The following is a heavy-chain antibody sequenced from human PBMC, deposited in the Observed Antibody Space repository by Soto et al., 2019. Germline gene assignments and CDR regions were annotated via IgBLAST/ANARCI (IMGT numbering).Heavy chain of an antibody. CDR2: IIPMFGRV. V-gene: IGHV1-69*02. J-gene: IGHJ4*02. D-gene: IGHD3-10*01. CDR3: ASGTVYGSGSYPVDY. Sequence: QVQLVQSGAEVKKPGSSVNVSCKASGGSFSNDIISWVRQAPGQGLDWMGTIIPMFGRVNYAQKLQGRVTITADKSKSTAYMELSSLRSDDTAVYYCASGTVYGSGSYPVDYWGQGTLVTVSS. CDR1: GGSFSNDI.